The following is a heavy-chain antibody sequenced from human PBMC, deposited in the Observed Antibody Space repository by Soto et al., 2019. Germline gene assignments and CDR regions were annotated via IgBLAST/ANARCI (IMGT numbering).Heavy chain of an antibody. J-gene: IGHJ4*02. Sequence: AVKVSCKASGGTFSSYAISWVRQAPGQGLEWMGGIIPIFGTANYAQKFQGRVTITADESTSTAYMELSSLRSEDTAVYYCARPGDTYCYDSSGYCYWGQGTLGNVSS. CDR1: GGTFSSYA. D-gene: IGHD3-22*01. CDR3: ARPGDTYCYDSSGYCY. V-gene: IGHV1-69*13. CDR2: IIPIFGTA.